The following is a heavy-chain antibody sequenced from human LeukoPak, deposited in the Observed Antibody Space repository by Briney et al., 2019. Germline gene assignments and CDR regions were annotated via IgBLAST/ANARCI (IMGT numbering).Heavy chain of an antibody. CDR2: IKSKTDGGTT. CDR1: GLTFSNAW. J-gene: IGHJ2*01. CDR3: TTDFGGLYCSSTSCPRFDL. D-gene: IGHD2-2*01. Sequence: GGSLRLSCAASGLTFSNAWMSWVRQAPGKGLEWVGRIKSKTDGGTTDYAAPVKGRFTISRDDSKNTLYLQMNSLKTEDTAVYYCTTDFGGLYCSSTSCPRFDLWGRGTLVTVSS. V-gene: IGHV3-15*01.